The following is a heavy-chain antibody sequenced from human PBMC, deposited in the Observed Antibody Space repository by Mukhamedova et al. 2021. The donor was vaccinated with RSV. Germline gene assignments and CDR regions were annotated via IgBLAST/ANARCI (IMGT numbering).Heavy chain of an antibody. CDR3: AREYPGDYIMGSFNI. D-gene: IGHD4-17*01. V-gene: IGHV4-38-2*02. J-gene: IGHJ3*02. CDR2: IYYSGST. Sequence: GIYYSGSTYNNPSLQSRATISIDTSKNQFSLNLTSVTAADTAVYYCAREYPGDYIMGSFNIWGQGTMVTVSS.